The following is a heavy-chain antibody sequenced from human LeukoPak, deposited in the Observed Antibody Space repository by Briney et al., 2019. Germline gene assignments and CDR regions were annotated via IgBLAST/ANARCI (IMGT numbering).Heavy chain of an antibody. Sequence: ASVKFSCKASGYTFTSYGISWVRQAPGQGLEWMGWISAYNGNTNYAQKFQGRVTMTTETSTSTVYMELRSLRSDDTAVYYCVRETGQWLSPAAFDIWGQGTMVTVSS. D-gene: IGHD6-19*01. CDR2: ISAYNGNT. CDR3: VRETGQWLSPAAFDI. V-gene: IGHV1-18*01. J-gene: IGHJ3*02. CDR1: GYTFTSYG.